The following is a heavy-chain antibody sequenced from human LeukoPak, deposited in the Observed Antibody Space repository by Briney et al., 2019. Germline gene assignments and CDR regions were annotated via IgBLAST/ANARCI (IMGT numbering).Heavy chain of an antibody. Sequence: GGSLRLSCTVSGFTVSSNSMSWVRQAPGKGLEWVSFIYSDNTHYSDSVKGRFTISRDNSKNTLYLQMNSLRAEDTAVYYCTSVFSATSNFDYWGQGTLVTVSS. J-gene: IGHJ4*02. CDR2: IYSDNT. CDR3: TSVFSATSNFDY. CDR1: GFTVSSNS. D-gene: IGHD3-10*01. V-gene: IGHV3-53*01.